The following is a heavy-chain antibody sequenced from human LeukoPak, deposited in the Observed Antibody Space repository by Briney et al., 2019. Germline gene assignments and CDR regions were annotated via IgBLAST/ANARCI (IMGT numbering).Heavy chain of an antibody. Sequence: SVKVSCKASGGTFSSYAISWVRQAPGQGLEWMGGIIPIFGTANYAQKFQGRVTITADESTSTAYMELSSLRSEDTAVYYCARCGSSGYLFTYYYYGMDVWGQGTTVTVSS. V-gene: IGHV1-69*13. CDR2: IIPIFGTA. D-gene: IGHD3-22*01. J-gene: IGHJ6*02. CDR3: ARCGSSGYLFTYYYYGMDV. CDR1: GGTFSSYA.